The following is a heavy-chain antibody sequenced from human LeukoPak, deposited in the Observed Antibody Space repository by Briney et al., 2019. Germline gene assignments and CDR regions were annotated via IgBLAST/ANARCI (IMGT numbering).Heavy chain of an antibody. CDR3: TSDGGHGYAMDF. CDR2: ISSRSEAI. V-gene: IGHV3-48*03. D-gene: IGHD2-2*01. Sequence: GGSLRLSCAASEFTFSNYHMNWVREAPGKGLEWVSYISSRSEAIYYADSVKGRFTIFRDNGKSSLYLQMNSLRAEDTAAYYCTSDGGHGYAMDFWGQGTLVTVSS. J-gene: IGHJ4*02. CDR1: EFTFSNYH.